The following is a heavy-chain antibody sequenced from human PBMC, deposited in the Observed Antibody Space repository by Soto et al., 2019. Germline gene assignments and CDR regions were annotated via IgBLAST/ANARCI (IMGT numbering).Heavy chain of an antibody. CDR2: TYFRSKWYN. J-gene: IGHJ3*02. D-gene: IGHD6-19*01. CDR1: GDSVPSNSAT. Sequence: SQTLSLTCAISGDSVPSNSATWNWIRQSPSRGLEWLGRTYFRSKWYNDYALSVKSRITINPDTSKNQFSLQLSSVTPEDTAVYYCARMKPGTAVPEYPFDIWGPGTMVTVSS. CDR3: ARMKPGTAVPEYPFDI. V-gene: IGHV6-1*01.